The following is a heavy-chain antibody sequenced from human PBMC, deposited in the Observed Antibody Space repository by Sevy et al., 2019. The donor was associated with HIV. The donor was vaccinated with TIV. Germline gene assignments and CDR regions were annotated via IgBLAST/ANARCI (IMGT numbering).Heavy chain of an antibody. V-gene: IGHV3-7*01. CDR3: AREIAAAGSY. CDR2: IKQDGSKK. D-gene: IGHD6-13*01. Sequence: GGSLRLSCAASGFTFSSYWMTWVRQAPGKVLEWVANIKQDGSKKYYVDSVKGRFTISRDNAKNSVYLQMNSLRAEDTAVYYCAREIAAAGSYWGQGTLVTVSS. CDR1: GFTFSSYW. J-gene: IGHJ4*02.